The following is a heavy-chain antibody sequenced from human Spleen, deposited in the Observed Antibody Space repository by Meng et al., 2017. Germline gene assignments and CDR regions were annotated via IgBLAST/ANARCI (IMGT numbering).Heavy chain of an antibody. V-gene: IGHV3-21*01. CDR3: ARGRVVVAATPSDY. J-gene: IGHJ4*02. D-gene: IGHD2-15*01. CDR2: ISSGS. CDR1: GFTFSSYS. Sequence: EVQLVESGGGLVKPGGSLRLSCAASGFTFSSYSMHWVRQAPGKGLEWVSSISSGSDYADSVKGRFTISRDNAKNSLYLQMNSLRAEDTAMYYCARGRVVVAATPSDYWGQGTLVTVSS.